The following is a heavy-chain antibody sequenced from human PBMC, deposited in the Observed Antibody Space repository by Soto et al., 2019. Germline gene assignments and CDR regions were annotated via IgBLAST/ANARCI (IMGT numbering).Heavy chain of an antibody. V-gene: IGHV3-48*03. CDR3: VREYCAGGACSDAFDL. J-gene: IGHJ3*01. Sequence: GGSLSLSCAASGFIFSNYEVDWVRQAPGKGLEWVSYVSEDGGTMHYADSVKGRFTISRDNAKNSLYLQMKSLRSEDTAVYFCVREYCAGGACSDAFDLWGQGTLVTVSS. D-gene: IGHD2-21*01. CDR2: VSEDGGTM. CDR1: GFIFSNYE.